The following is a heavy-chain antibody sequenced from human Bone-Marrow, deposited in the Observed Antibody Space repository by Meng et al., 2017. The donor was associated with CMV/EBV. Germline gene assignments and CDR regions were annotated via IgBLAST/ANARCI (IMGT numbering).Heavy chain of an antibody. D-gene: IGHD5-12*01. CDR2: ISAYNGNT. CDR3: ARGINGYSGYDWSDP. V-gene: IGHV1-18*01. J-gene: IGHJ5*02. Sequence: ASVKVSCKASGYTFTSYGISWVRQAPGQGLEWMGWISAYNGNTNYAQKLQGRVTMTTDTSTSTAYMELSSLRSEDTAVYYCARGINGYSGYDWSDPWGQGTLVTVSS. CDR1: GYTFTSYG.